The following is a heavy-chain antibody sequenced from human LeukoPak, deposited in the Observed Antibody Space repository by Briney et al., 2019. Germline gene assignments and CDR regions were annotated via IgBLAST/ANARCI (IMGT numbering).Heavy chain of an antibody. CDR1: GFTFSSYG. J-gene: IGHJ3*02. CDR3: AKDYNDYIWGRFSGDAFDI. Sequence: GGSLRLSCAASGFTFSSYGMHWVRQAPGKGLEWVGIISYDGSNKYYADSVKGRFTISRDNSKNTLYLQMNSLRAEDTAVYYCAKDYNDYIWGRFSGDAFDIWGQGTMVTVSS. V-gene: IGHV3-30*18. D-gene: IGHD3-16*01. CDR2: ISYDGSNK.